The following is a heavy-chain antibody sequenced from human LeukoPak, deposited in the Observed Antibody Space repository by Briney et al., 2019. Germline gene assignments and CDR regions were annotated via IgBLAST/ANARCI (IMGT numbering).Heavy chain of an antibody. CDR1: GFTFSSYA. CDR2: IYYSESV. J-gene: IGHJ4*02. Sequence: GSLRLSCAASGFTFSSYAMHWVRQPPGKGLEWIGTIYYSESVSYNPSLKSRVTLSIDTSKNQFSLKMTSVTAADTAMYYCARDGIQRNLDYWGQGTLVTVSS. D-gene: IGHD1-14*01. CDR3: ARDGIQRNLDY. V-gene: IGHV4-39*07.